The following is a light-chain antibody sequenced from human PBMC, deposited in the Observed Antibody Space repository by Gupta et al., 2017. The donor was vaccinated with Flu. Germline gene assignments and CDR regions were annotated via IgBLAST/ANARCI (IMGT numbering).Light chain of an antibody. CDR2: GAS. J-gene: IGKJ1*01. V-gene: IGKV3-15*01. Sequence: MVMRQSPATLSVSPGERVTLSCRASQSINSNLAWYQQKPGQAPRLLIYGASTRDTGIPGRFSGSGCGTEFTLAISSRQSEDFAVYYCQEYKNWPPRTFGQGTKVEIK. CDR3: QEYKNWPPRT. CDR1: QSINSN.